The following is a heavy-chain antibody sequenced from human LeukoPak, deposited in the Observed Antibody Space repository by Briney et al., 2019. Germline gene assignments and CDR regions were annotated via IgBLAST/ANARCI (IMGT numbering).Heavy chain of an antibody. CDR1: GDSIIATPHR. CDR2: IYYSGST. Sequence: SETLSLTCTVSGDSIIATPHRWAWIRQHPGKGLEWIGYIYYSGSTYYNPSLKSRVTISVDTSKNQFSLKLSSVTAADTAVYYCARSYCSSTSCSPYYYYYMDVWGKGTTVTVSS. CDR3: ARSYCSSTSCSPYYYYYMDV. V-gene: IGHV4-31*03. J-gene: IGHJ6*03. D-gene: IGHD2-2*01.